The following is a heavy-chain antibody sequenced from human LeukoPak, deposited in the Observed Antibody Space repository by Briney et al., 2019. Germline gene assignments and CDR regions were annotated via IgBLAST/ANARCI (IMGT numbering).Heavy chain of an antibody. V-gene: IGHV4-39*01. D-gene: IGHD2-15*01. J-gene: IGHJ4*02. Sequence: PSDTLSLTCTVSGGSISSSSHYWGWIRQPPGKGLDLIGNMCYSENTYYNPSLNSRVTISVDTSKTQFSLKLSSVTAADTAVYYCARHDNIVVVVAALAFDCWGQGTLVTVSS. CDR2: MCYSENT. CDR1: GGSISSSSHY. CDR3: ARHDNIVVVVAALAFDC.